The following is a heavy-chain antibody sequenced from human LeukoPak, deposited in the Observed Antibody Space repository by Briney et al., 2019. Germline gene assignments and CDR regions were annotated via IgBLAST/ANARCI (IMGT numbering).Heavy chain of an antibody. CDR1: GFTFSSYS. J-gene: IGHJ4*02. CDR2: ISSSSSYI. V-gene: IGHV3-21*01. D-gene: IGHD4-17*01. CDR3: AGGAYGDYVYPDY. Sequence: GGSLRLSCAASGFTFSSYSMNWVRQAPGKGLEWVSSISSSSSYIYYADSVKGRFTISRDNAKNSLYLQMNSLRAEDTAVYYCAGGAYGDYVYPDYWGQGTLVTVSS.